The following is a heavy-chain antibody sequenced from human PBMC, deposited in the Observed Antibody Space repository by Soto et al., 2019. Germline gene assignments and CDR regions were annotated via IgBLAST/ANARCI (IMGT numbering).Heavy chain of an antibody. V-gene: IGHV4-59*06. Sequence: SETLSLTCTVSGGSISSYYWSWIRQPPGKGLEWIGYIYYTGSTYYNPSLKSRGTISLDTSKNQFSLKLSSVTAADTAVYYCARSCGVAAAGPFDYWGQGTLVTVSS. CDR3: ARSCGVAAAGPFDY. CDR2: IYYTGST. D-gene: IGHD6-13*01. J-gene: IGHJ4*02. CDR1: GGSISSYY.